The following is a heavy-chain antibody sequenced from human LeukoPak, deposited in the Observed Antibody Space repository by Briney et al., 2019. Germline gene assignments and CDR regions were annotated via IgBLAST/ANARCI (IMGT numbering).Heavy chain of an antibody. J-gene: IGHJ4*02. CDR2: IIPIFGTA. V-gene: IGHV1-69*01. D-gene: IGHD3-22*01. CDR3: ARGNSSGYYYYFDY. Sequence: SVRVSCKASGGTFSSYAISWVRQAPGQGLEWMGGIIPIFGTANYAQKFQGRVTITADESTSTAYMELSSLRSEDTAVYYCARGNSSGYYYYFDYWGQGTLVTVSS. CDR1: GGTFSSYA.